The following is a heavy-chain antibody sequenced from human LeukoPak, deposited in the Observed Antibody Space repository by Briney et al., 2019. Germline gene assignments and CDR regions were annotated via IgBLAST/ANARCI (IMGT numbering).Heavy chain of an antibody. Sequence: GGSLRLSCAASGFTFSTYTMNWVRQAPGKGLEWLSYISTDSHIIYYADSVKGRFTISRDNAKNTLYLQMNSLRAEDTAVYYCAKKGIDGGDYDLDYWGQGTLVTVSS. V-gene: IGHV3-48*01. J-gene: IGHJ4*02. CDR3: AKKGIDGGDYDLDY. CDR2: ISTDSHII. CDR1: GFTFSTYT. D-gene: IGHD4-17*01.